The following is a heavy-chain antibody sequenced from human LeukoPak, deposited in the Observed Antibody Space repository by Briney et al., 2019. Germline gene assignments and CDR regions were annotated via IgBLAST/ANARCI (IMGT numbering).Heavy chain of an antibody. CDR3: ARDRAMVRGVISPY. D-gene: IGHD3-10*01. V-gene: IGHV1-3*01. J-gene: IGHJ4*02. CDR1: GYTFTSYA. Sequence: ASVKVSCKASGYTFTSYAMHWVRQAPRQRLEWMGWINAGNGNTKYSQKFQGRVTITRDTSASTAYMELSSLRSEDTAVYYCARDRAMVRGVISPYWGQGTLVTVSS. CDR2: INAGNGNT.